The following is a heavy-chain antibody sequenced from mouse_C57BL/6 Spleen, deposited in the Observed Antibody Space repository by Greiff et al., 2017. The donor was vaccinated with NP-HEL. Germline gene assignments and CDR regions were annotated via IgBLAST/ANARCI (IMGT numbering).Heavy chain of an antibody. J-gene: IGHJ4*01. D-gene: IGHD1-1*01. V-gene: IGHV1-42*01. CDR1: GYSFTGYY. Sequence: VQLQQSGPELVKPGASVKISCKASGYSFTGYYMNWVKQSPEKSLEWIGEINPSTGGTTYNQKFKAKATLTVDKSSSTAYMQLKSLTSEDSAVYYCARGGTTVVANAMDYWGQGTSVTVSS. CDR3: ARGGTTVVANAMDY. CDR2: INPSTGGT.